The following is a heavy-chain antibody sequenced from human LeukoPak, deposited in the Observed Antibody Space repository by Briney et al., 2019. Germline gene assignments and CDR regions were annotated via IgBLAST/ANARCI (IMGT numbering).Heavy chain of an antibody. J-gene: IGHJ3*02. V-gene: IGHV3-30*02. D-gene: IGHD3-22*01. CDR3: AKAQYYYDSDAFDI. Sequence: PGGSLRLSCAASGFTFSSYGMHWVRQAPGKGLEWVAFIRYDGSNKYYADSVKGRFTISRDNSKNTLYLQMNSLRAEDTAVYYCAKAQYYYDSDAFDIWGQGTMVTVSS. CDR1: GFTFSSYG. CDR2: IRYDGSNK.